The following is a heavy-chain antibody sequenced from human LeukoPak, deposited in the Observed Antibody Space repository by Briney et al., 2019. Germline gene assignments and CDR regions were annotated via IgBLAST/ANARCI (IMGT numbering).Heavy chain of an antibody. J-gene: IGHJ4*02. Sequence: GGSLRLSCAASGFTFDDYAMHWVRQVPGKGLEWVSSISWNSGSIRYADSVKGRFTISRDNAKNSLYLQMNSLRAGDMALYYCARTFGDLEPFLDYWGQGTLVTVSS. V-gene: IGHV3-9*03. CDR2: ISWNSGSI. CDR3: ARTFGDLEPFLDY. CDR1: GFTFDDYA. D-gene: IGHD4-17*01.